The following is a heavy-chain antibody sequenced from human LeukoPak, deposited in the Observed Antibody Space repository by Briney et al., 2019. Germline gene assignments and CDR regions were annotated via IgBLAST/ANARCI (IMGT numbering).Heavy chain of an antibody. Sequence: SQTLSLTCAVPGDSVSSKNGAWNWIRQSPSRGLEWLGRTYYRSKWYNDYAESMEGRMTISQDTSKNQYSLHLNSVTPDDTAVYYCARDFGTTGWHTFDYWGQGTLVTVSS. J-gene: IGHJ4*02. D-gene: IGHD6-19*01. CDR2: TYYRSKWYN. CDR1: GDSVSSKNGA. CDR3: ARDFGTTGWHTFDY. V-gene: IGHV6-1*01.